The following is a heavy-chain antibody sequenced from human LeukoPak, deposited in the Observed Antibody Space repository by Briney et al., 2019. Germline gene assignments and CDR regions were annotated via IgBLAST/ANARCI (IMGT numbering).Heavy chain of an antibody. CDR2: ISGSGGYT. CDR3: AKDLLAAVAGTIDY. D-gene: IGHD6-19*01. J-gene: IGHJ4*02. CDR1: GFTFSSYA. V-gene: IGHV3-23*01. Sequence: GGSLRLSCAASGFTFSSYAMSWVRQAPGRGLEWVSGISGSGGYTYYADSVRGRFTISRDNSKNTLYLQMNSLRAEDTAVYYCAKDLLAAVAGTIDYWGQGTLVTVSS.